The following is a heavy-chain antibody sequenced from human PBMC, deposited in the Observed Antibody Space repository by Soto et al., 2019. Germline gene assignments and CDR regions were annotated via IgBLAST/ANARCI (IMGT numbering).Heavy chain of an antibody. V-gene: IGHV1-18*01. J-gene: IGHJ6*02. CDR3: ARRVQVWLPDYYGMDV. Sequence: QAQLVQSGAEVKKPGASVNVSCKASGYDYVTYAITWVRQRPGQGLELMGWISTLNGNTNYAQNFQGRVTMTTDTSTRIGHLELRSLRSDDTAVYYCARRVQVWLPDYYGMDVWGQGTTVTGSS. CDR2: ISTLNGNT. D-gene: IGHD5-18*01. CDR1: GYDYVTYA.